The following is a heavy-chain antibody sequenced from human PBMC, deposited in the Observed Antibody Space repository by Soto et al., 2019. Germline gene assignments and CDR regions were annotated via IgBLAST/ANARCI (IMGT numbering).Heavy chain of an antibody. CDR3: ARRREGYYYYGMDV. J-gene: IGHJ6*02. D-gene: IGHD1-26*01. V-gene: IGHV1-69*13. CDR1: GGTFSSYA. Sequence: GASVKVSCKASGGTFSSYAISWVRQAPGQGLEWMGGIIPIFGTANYAQKFQGRVTITADESTSTAYMELSSLRSEDTAVYYCARRREGYYYYGMDVWGQGTTVTVSS. CDR2: IIPIFGTA.